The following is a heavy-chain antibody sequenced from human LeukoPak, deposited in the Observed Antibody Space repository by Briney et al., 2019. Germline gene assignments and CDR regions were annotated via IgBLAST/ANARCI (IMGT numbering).Heavy chain of an antibody. CDR3: ASLVATIREHHYYYYYMDV. CDR2: IYGGGGT. Sequence: GGSLRLSCAASGFTVSGNYMSWVRQAPGKGLEWVSCIYGGGGTYYAASVKDRFTISRDNTKNTLYLQMNSLRAEDTAVYYCASLVATIREHHYYYYYMDVWGKGTTVTVSS. V-gene: IGHV3-53*01. D-gene: IGHD5-12*01. J-gene: IGHJ6*03. CDR1: GFTVSGNY.